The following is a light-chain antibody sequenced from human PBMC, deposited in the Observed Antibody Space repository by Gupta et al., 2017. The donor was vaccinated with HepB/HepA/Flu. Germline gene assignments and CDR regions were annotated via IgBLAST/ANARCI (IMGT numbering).Light chain of an antibody. CDR3: NSRDSSGNHWV. CDR2: GKN. CDR1: SLRSYY. V-gene: IGLV3-19*01. Sequence: SSELPPDPAVSVALGQTVRITCQGDSLRSYYASWYQQKPGQAPVLVIYGKNNRPSGITDRFSGSSSGKTASLTITGAQAEDEADYYCNSRDSSGNHWVFGGGTKLTVL. J-gene: IGLJ3*02.